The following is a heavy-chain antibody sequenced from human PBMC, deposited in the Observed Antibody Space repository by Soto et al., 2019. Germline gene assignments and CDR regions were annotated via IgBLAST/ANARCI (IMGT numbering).Heavy chain of an antibody. CDR1: GCTLRGCG. CDR3: AKDYSSGWYYFDS. Sequence: QVQVVESGGGVVQPGRSLRLSCAASGCTLRGCGMHWVRQAPGKGLEWVAVISYDGSNEHYADSVKGRFTISRDNSKNAVYLQMTSLRDEDTAVYYCAKDYSSGWYYFDSWGQGALVTVSS. D-gene: IGHD6-19*01. CDR2: ISYDGSNE. J-gene: IGHJ4*02. V-gene: IGHV3-30*18.